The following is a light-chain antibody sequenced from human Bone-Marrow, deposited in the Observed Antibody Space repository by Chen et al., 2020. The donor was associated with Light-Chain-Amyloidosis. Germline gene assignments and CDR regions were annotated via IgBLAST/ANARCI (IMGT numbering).Light chain of an antibody. J-gene: IGLJ3*02. Sequence: SYVLTQPSSVSVAPGQTATIACGGNNIGSTSVHWYQQTPGQAPLLVVYDDSDRPSGIPARLSGYNSGNPATLTSSRVEAGDEADYYCQVWDRSSDRPVFGGGTKLTVL. V-gene: IGLV3-21*02. CDR1: NIGSTS. CDR2: DDS. CDR3: QVWDRSSDRPV.